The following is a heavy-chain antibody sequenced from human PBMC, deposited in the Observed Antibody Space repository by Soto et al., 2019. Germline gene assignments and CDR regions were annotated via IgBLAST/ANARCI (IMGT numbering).Heavy chain of an antibody. CDR3: EKGDLFVGGTIYGMDV. CDR2: ISVSGGST. CDR1: LSSYA. Sequence: GGSLRLSCAVSLSSYAMTWVRQAPGKGLEWVAGISVSGGSTNYAVSVKGRFTISRDNDKNTVYLQMNSLRAEDTAVYYCEKGDLFVGGTIYGMDVWGQGTTVTVSS. V-gene: IGHV3-23*01. D-gene: IGHD3-16*01. J-gene: IGHJ6*02.